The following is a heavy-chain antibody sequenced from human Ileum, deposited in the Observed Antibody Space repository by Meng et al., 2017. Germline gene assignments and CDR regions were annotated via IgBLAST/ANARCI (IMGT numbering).Heavy chain of an antibody. Sequence: QLPPAAPGPVLVEPSGTLFLTCAVSGRSIRGSAWWSWVRQPPGKGLEWIAEMNLGGGPNYNPSLKSRVTMSVDKSNDHLSLQLTSVTAADTAVYYCAHIFDSWGQGTLVTVSS. CDR1: GRSIRGSAW. J-gene: IGHJ4*02. CDR3: AHIFDS. CDR2: MNLGGGP. V-gene: IGHV4-4*02.